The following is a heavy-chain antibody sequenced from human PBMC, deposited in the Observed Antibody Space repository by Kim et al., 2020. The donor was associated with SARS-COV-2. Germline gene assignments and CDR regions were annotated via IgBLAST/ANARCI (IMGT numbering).Heavy chain of an antibody. J-gene: IGHJ4*02. D-gene: IGHD3-10*01. CDR2: IYHSGST. CDR3: ARRFRGSGSYALDY. CDR1: GYSISSGYY. V-gene: IGHV4-38-2*02. Sequence: SETLSLTCTVSGYSISSGYYWGWIRQPPGKGLEWIGSIYHSGSTYYNPSLKSRVTISVDTSKNQFSLKLSSVTAADTAVYYCARRFRGSGSYALDYWGQG.